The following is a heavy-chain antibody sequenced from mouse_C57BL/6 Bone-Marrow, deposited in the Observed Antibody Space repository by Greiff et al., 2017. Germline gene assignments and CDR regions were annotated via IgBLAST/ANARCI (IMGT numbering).Heavy chain of an antibody. CDR3: ARDDYYAMDY. J-gene: IGHJ4*01. D-gene: IGHD2-3*01. CDR1: GYTFTSYW. Sequence: QVQLQQPGAELVRPGSSVKLSCKASGYTFTSYWMHWVKQRPGQGLEWIGKIDPYDGDTHYNQKFKDKATLTVDKSSSTAYMQLSSLTSEDSAVYYCARDDYYAMDYWGQGTSVTVSS. V-gene: IGHV1-52*01. CDR2: IDPYDGDT.